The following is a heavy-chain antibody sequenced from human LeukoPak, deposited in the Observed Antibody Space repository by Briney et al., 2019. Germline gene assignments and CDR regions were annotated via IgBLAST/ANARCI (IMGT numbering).Heavy chain of an antibody. Sequence: ASVKVSCKASGGTFSSYAISWVRQAPGQGLEWMGRIIPILGIANYAQKFQGRVTITADKSTSTAYMELSSLRSEDTAAYYCARGSMVRGVIMGDDYWGQGTLVTVSS. J-gene: IGHJ4*02. V-gene: IGHV1-69*04. CDR1: GGTFSSYA. CDR3: ARGSMVRGVIMGDDY. D-gene: IGHD3-10*01. CDR2: IIPILGIA.